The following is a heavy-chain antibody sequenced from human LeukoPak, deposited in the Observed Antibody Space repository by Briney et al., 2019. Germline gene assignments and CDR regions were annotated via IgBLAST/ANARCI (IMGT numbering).Heavy chain of an antibody. CDR3: ARERYDFWSGYFREIDY. V-gene: IGHV4-39*07. CDR2: INHSGST. Sequence: SETLSLTCTVSGGSISSSSYYWAWIRQPPGKGLEWIGEINHSGSTNYNPSLKSRVTISVDTSKNQFSLKLSSVTAADTAVYYCARERYDFWSGYFREIDYWGQGTLVTVSS. J-gene: IGHJ4*02. D-gene: IGHD3-3*01. CDR1: GGSISSSSYY.